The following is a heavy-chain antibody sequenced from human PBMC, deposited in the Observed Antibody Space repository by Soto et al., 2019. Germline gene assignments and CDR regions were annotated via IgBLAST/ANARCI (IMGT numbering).Heavy chain of an antibody. V-gene: IGHV4-4*02. CDR2: INHSGST. Sequence: SETLSLTCAVSSGSISSSNWWSWVRQPPGKGLEWIGEINHSGSTNYNPSLKSRVTISVDTSKNQFSLKLSSVTAADTAVYYCARGRGIFGVVIRRYYFDYWGQGTLVTVSS. CDR1: SGSISSSNW. J-gene: IGHJ4*02. CDR3: ARGRGIFGVVIRRYYFDY. D-gene: IGHD3-3*01.